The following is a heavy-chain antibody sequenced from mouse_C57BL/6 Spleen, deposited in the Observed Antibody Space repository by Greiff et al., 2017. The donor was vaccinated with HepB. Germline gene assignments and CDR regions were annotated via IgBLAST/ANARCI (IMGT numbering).Heavy chain of an antibody. J-gene: IGHJ1*03. CDR1: GYTFTSYW. V-gene: IGHV1-7*01. D-gene: IGHD4-1*01. CDR2: INPSSGYT. CDR3: ALTGESLYWYFDV. Sequence: VQLQQSGAELAKPGASVKLSCKASGYTFTSYWMHWVKQRPGQGLEWIGYINPSSGYTKYNQKFKDKATLTADKSSSTAYMQLSSLTYEDSAVYYCALTGESLYWYFDVWGTGTTVTVSS.